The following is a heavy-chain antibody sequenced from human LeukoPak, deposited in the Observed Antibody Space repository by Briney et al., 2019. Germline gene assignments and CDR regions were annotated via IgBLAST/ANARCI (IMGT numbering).Heavy chain of an antibody. CDR2: IYYSGST. CDR1: GGSISSYY. V-gene: IGHV4-59*08. D-gene: IGHD3-10*01. CDR3: ARRRGGGSGSYWEGIDYYYYYGMDV. Sequence: SETLSLTCTVSGGSISSYYWSWIRQPPGKGLEWIGYIYYSGSTNYNPSLKSRVTISVDTSKNRFSLKLSSVTAADTVVYYCARRRGGGSGSYWEGIDYYYYYGMDVWGQGTTVTVSS. J-gene: IGHJ6*02.